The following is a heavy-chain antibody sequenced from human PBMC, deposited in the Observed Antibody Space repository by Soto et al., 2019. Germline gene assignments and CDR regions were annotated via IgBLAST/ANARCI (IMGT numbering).Heavy chain of an antibody. D-gene: IGHD6-25*01. CDR2: MYYSGST. Sequence: QLQLQESGPGLVKPSETLSLTCTVSGGSISSSDFYWGWLRQTPGKGLEFIGSMYYSGSTYYNPSLKSRLTFSVDTSKNQFTLKLISVTAADTAVYYCAVVDSTGNWFDPWGEGALVTVSS. V-gene: IGHV4-39*01. CDR3: AVVDSTGNWFDP. CDR1: GGSISSSDFY. J-gene: IGHJ5*02.